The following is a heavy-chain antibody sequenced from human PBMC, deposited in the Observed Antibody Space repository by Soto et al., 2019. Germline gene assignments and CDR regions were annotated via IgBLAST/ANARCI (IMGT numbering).Heavy chain of an antibody. Sequence: SQTLSLTCAISGDSVSSNSAVLNWIRQSPSRGLEWLGRTYYRSKWYNDYAVSVKSRITINPDTSKNQFSLQLNSVTPEDTAVYYCVGSSWGWFDPWGQGTLVTVSS. CDR3: VGSSWGWFDP. V-gene: IGHV6-1*01. D-gene: IGHD6-13*01. CDR2: TYYRSKWYN. J-gene: IGHJ5*02. CDR1: GDSVSSNSAV.